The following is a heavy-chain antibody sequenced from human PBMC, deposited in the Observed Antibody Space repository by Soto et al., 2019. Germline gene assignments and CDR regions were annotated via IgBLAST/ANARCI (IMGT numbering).Heavy chain of an antibody. J-gene: IGHJ1*01. V-gene: IGHV4-34*01. Sequence: QVQLQQWGAGLLKPSETLSLTCAVYGGSFSGYYWSWIRQPPGKGLEWIGEINHSGSTNYNPSLKSRVTISVDTSKNQFSLKLSSVTAADTAVYYCANTGKGYCSGGSCYMVYFQHWGQGNLVTVSS. CDR1: GGSFSGYY. D-gene: IGHD2-15*01. CDR2: INHSGST. CDR3: ANTGKGYCSGGSCYMVYFQH.